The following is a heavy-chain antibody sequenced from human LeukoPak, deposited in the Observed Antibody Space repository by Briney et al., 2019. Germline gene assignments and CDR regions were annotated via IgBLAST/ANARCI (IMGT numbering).Heavy chain of an antibody. V-gene: IGHV3-48*03. D-gene: IGHD3-22*01. Sequence: AGGSLRLSCAASGFTFSSYEMNWVRRAPGKGLEWVSYISSSGSTIYYADSVKGRFTISRDNAKNSLYLQMNSLRAEDTAVYYCARDSSPPYYYDSSGYPDYWGQGTLVTVSS. CDR2: ISSSGSTI. J-gene: IGHJ4*02. CDR3: ARDSSPPYYYDSSGYPDY. CDR1: GFTFSSYE.